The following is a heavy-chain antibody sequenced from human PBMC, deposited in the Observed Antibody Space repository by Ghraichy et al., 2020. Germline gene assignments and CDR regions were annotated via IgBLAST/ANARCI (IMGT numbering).Heavy chain of an antibody. D-gene: IGHD1-7*01. J-gene: IGHJ6*02. CDR3: ARDLTGTRRMDYYYGMDV. CDR2: INPNSGGT. CDR1: GYTFTGYY. Sequence: ASVKVSCKASGYTFTGYYMHWVRQAPGQGLEWMGWINPNSGGTNYAQKFQGRVTMTRDTSISTAYMELSRLRSDDTAVYYCARDLTGTRRMDYYYGMDVWGQGTTVTVSS. V-gene: IGHV1-2*02.